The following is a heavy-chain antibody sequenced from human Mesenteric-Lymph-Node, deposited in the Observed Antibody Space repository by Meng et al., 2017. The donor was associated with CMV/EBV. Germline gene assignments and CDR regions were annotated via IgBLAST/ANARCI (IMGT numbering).Heavy chain of an antibody. Sequence: GGSLRLSCAASRFTVSSNYMTWVRQAPGKGLEWVSLIYNTGSAYYADSVKGRFTISRDTSKNTVYLQMNSLRAEDTAVYYCARGEPMVRGVMTYYYYGMDVWGQGTTVTVSS. D-gene: IGHD3-10*01. CDR2: IYNTGSA. CDR3: ARGEPMVRGVMTYYYYGMDV. V-gene: IGHV3-66*02. J-gene: IGHJ6*02. CDR1: RFTVSSNY.